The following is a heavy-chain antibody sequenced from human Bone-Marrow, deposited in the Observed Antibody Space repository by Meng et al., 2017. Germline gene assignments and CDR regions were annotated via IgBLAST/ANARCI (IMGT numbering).Heavy chain of an antibody. CDR3: ATDPRSSLDTAMVRRWSGRIGDY. CDR1: GFTFSSYW. CDR2: IKQDGSEK. J-gene: IGHJ4*02. Sequence: GESLKISCAASGFTFSSYWMSWVRQAPGKGLEWVANIKQDGSEKYYVDSVKGRFTISRDNAKNSLYLQMHTLRAEDTAVYHCATDPRSSLDTAMVRRWSGRIGDYWGLGTLVTVSS. D-gene: IGHD5-18*01. V-gene: IGHV3-7*01.